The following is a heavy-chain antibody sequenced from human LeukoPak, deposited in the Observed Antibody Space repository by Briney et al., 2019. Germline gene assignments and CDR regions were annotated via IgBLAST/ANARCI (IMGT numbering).Heavy chain of an antibody. Sequence: PSETLSLTCTVSGGSISSYYWSWIRQPPGKGLEWIGYIYYSGSTNYNPSLKSRVTISVDTSKNQFSLKLSSVTAADTAVYYCSRESGPFSPFGHWGQGTLVTVTS. CDR2: IYYSGST. CDR1: GGSISSYY. D-gene: IGHD1-26*01. V-gene: IGHV4-59*12. CDR3: SRESGPFSPFGH. J-gene: IGHJ4*02.